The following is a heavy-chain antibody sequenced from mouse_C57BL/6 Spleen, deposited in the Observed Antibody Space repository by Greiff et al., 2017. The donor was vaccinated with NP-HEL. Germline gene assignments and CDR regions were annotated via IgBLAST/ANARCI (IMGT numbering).Heavy chain of an antibody. V-gene: IGHV1-18*01. CDR2: INPNNGGT. CDR1: GYTFTDYN. D-gene: IGHD1-2*01. J-gene: IGHJ3*01. Sequence: VQLQQSGPELVKPGASVKIPCKASGYTFTDYNMDWVKQSHGKSLEWIGDINPNNGGTIYNQKFKGKATLTVDKSSSTAYMELRSLTSEDTAVYYCAREVNYYGLAYWGQGTLVTVSA. CDR3: AREVNYYGLAY.